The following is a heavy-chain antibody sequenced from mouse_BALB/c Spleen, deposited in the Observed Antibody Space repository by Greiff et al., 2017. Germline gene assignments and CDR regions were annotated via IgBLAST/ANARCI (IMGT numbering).Heavy chain of an antibody. V-gene: IGHV5-9-4*01. Sequence: EVLLVESGGGLVKPGGSLKLSCAASGFTFSSYAMSWVRQSPEKRLEWVAEISSGGSYTYYPDTVTGRFTISRDNAKNTLYLEMSSLRSEDTAMYYGARDGSSHGFDVWGAGTTVTVSS. CDR2: ISSGGSYT. CDR3: ARDGSSHGFDV. J-gene: IGHJ1*01. D-gene: IGHD1-1*01. CDR1: GFTFSSYA.